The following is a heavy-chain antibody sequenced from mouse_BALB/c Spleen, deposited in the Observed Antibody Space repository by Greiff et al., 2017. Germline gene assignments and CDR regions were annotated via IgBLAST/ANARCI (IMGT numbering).Heavy chain of an antibody. CDR1: GFSLTSYG. D-gene: IGHD2-10*02. Sequence: VQVVESGPGLVAPSQSLSITCTVSGFSLTSYGVHWVRQPPGKGLEWLGVIWAGGSTNYNSALMSRLSISKDNSKSQVFLKMNSLQTDDTAMYYCAREYGNYGMDAMDYWGQGTSVTVSS. CDR2: IWAGGST. V-gene: IGHV2-9*02. J-gene: IGHJ4*01. CDR3: AREYGNYGMDAMDY.